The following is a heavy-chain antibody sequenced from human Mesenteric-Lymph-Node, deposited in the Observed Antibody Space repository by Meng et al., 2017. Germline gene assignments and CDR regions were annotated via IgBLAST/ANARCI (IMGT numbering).Heavy chain of an antibody. CDR3: AKHRTPSDSYLSLNSFDL. J-gene: IGHJ3*01. CDR1: GFRFDDYA. Sequence: SLKISCAAAGFRFDDYAMHWVRQIPGKGLEWVAGTSWNSGGIGYAESVKGRFTISRDNAENSLYLQMNGLRADDTALYYCAKHRTPSDSYLSLNSFDLWGQGTMVTVSS. D-gene: IGHD2-21*02. CDR2: TSWNSGGI. V-gene: IGHV3-9*01.